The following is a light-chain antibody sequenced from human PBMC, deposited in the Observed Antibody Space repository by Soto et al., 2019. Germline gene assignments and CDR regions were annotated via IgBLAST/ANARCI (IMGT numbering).Light chain of an antibody. V-gene: IGLV2-8*01. CDR1: SSDVGGYNY. J-gene: IGLJ1*01. CDR2: EVN. CDR3: SSYAGSNTPYV. Sequence: QSVLTQPPSASGSPGQSVTISCTGTSSDVGGYNYVSWYQHHPGNAPKLMIYEVNKRTSGVPDRFSGSKSGNTASLTVSGLQADDEADYYCSSYAGSNTPYVFGTGTKVTVL.